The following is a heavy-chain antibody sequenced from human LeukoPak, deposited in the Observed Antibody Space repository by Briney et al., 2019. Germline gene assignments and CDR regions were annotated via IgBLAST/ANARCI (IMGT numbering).Heavy chain of an antibody. CDR1: GGSISSYY. D-gene: IGHD3-10*01. V-gene: IGHV4-4*07. Sequence: SETLSLTCTVSGGSISSYYWSWIRQPAGKGLEWIGRIYTSGSTNYNPSLKSRVTILRDTSKNQFSLNLRSVTAADTAMYYCARRVPYYGSVTPYYDYWGQGILVTVSS. J-gene: IGHJ4*02. CDR3: ARRVPYYGSVTPYYDY. CDR2: IYTSGST.